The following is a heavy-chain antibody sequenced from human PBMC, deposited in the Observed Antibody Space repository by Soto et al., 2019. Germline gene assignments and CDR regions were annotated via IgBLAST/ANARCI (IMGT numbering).Heavy chain of an antibody. CDR1: GGSFSGYY. J-gene: IGHJ6*02. D-gene: IGHD2-2*01. CDR3: ARDKDRGVVPAAMYYYYGMDV. Sequence: SETLSLTCAVFGGSFSGYYWSWIRQPPGKGLEWIGEINHGGSTNYNPSLKSRVTMSVDTSKNQFSLQLNSVTPEDTAVYYCARDKDRGVVPAAMYYYYGMDVWGQGTTVTVSS. CDR2: INHGGST. V-gene: IGHV4-34*01.